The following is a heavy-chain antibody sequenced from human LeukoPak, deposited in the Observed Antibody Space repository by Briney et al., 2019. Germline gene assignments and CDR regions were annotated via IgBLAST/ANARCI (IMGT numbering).Heavy chain of an antibody. D-gene: IGHD6-6*01. V-gene: IGHV1-46*01. CDR1: GGTFSSYA. J-gene: IGHJ4*02. Sequence: ASVKVSCKASGGTFSSYAISWVRQAPGQGLEWMGIINPTGGSTTYAQKFQGRVTMTRDTSTSTVYMELSSLRSDDTAVYYCARTAARRFDYWGQGTQVTVSS. CDR2: INPTGGST. CDR3: ARTAARRFDY.